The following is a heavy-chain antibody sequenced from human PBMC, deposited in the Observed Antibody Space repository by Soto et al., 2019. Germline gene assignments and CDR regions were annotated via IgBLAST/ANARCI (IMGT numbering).Heavy chain of an antibody. D-gene: IGHD3-3*01. CDR2: INAGNGNT. Sequence: ASVKVSCKASGYTFTSYAMHWVRQAPGQRLEWMGWINAGNGNTKYSQKFQGRVTITRDTSASTAYMELSSLRSKDTAVYYCARSTIFGVVITNGPLDYWGQGTLVTVSS. CDR1: GYTFTSYA. V-gene: IGHV1-3*01. J-gene: IGHJ4*02. CDR3: ARSTIFGVVITNGPLDY.